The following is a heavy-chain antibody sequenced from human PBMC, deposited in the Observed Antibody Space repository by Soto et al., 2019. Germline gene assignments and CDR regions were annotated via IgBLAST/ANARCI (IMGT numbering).Heavy chain of an antibody. D-gene: IGHD3-22*01. CDR3: ARSYYDSTGFAVDP. V-gene: IGHV4-59*02. CDR2: MYFGGSF. CDR1: GASVSTGY. Sequence: QIQLQVSGPELVKPSETLSLTCTVSGASVSTGYWSWIRQPPGKGLEWIGFMYFGGSFNYNPSLTIRATLSVETAKNQFSMKMTSVTAADTAVYYCARSYYDSTGFAVDPWGQGTLVTVSS. J-gene: IGHJ5*02.